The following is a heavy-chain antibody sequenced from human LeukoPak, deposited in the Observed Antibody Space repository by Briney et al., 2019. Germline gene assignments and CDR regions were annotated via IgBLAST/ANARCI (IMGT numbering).Heavy chain of an antibody. CDR1: GFTFSTYA. V-gene: IGHV3-23*01. D-gene: IGHD6-19*01. Sequence: GGSLRLSCAASGFTFSTYAMTWVRQAPGKGLGWVSGISGRGGSTYYADSVQGRFTISRDNSKNTLYLQMNSLRAEDTAVYYCAKVVDGQWLVRGWFDPWGQGTLVTVSS. J-gene: IGHJ5*02. CDR3: AKVVDGQWLVRGWFDP. CDR2: ISGRGGST.